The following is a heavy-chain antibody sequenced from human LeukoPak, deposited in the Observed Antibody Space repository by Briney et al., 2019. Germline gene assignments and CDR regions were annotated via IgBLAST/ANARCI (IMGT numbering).Heavy chain of an antibody. CDR1: GYSFTSYW. V-gene: IGHV5-51*01. CDR2: IYPGDSDT. J-gene: IGHJ3*02. CDR3: ARHVRIAVAGTGWDDFDI. Sequence: GESLKISCKGSGYSFTSYWIGWVRQMSGKGLEWMGIIYPGDSDTRYSPSFQGQVTISADKSISTAYLQWSSLKASDTAMYYCARHVRIAVAGTGWDDFDIWGQGTMVTVSS. D-gene: IGHD6-19*01.